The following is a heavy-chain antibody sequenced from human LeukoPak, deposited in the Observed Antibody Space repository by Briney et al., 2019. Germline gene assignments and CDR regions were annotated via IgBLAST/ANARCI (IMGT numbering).Heavy chain of an antibody. CDR2: IYPGDSGT. CDR3: ARRLVSMGFLYFDY. J-gene: IGHJ4*02. V-gene: IGHV5-51*01. Sequence: GESLKISCKGSGYSFTSYWIGWVRQMPGKGLEWMGIIYPGDSGTRYSPSFQGQVTISADKSISTAYLQWSGLKASDTAMYYCARRLVSMGFLYFDYWGQGTLVTVSS. CDR1: GYSFTSYW. D-gene: IGHD2/OR15-2a*01.